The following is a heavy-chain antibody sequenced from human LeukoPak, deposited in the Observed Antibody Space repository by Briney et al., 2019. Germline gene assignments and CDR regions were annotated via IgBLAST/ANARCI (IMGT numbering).Heavy chain of an antibody. J-gene: IGHJ4*02. CDR1: GGSISSSSYY. CDR3: ARQVAGIGLYYFDY. CDR2: IYFSGNT. Sequence: SETLSLTCTVSGGSISSSSYYWGWIRQPPGKGLQWIGSIYFSGNTDYNPSLKSRVTISIDTSKNQFSLKLTSVTAADTAVYYCARQVAGIGLYYFDYWGQGTLVTVSS. V-gene: IGHV4-39*01. D-gene: IGHD6-19*01.